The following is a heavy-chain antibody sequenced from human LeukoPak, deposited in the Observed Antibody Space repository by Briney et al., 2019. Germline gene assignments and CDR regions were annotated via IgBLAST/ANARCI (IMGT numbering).Heavy chain of an antibody. CDR3: ASGPYSSSWYKGWFDP. J-gene: IGHJ5*02. CDR1: GFTFSTYG. Sequence: GGSLRLSCAASGFTFSTYGMSWVRQAPGKGLEWVSAISGSGGSTYYADSVKGRFTISRDNSKNTLYLQMNSLRAEDTAVYYCASGPYSSSWYKGWFDPWGQGTLVTVSS. CDR2: ISGSGGST. V-gene: IGHV3-23*01. D-gene: IGHD6-13*01.